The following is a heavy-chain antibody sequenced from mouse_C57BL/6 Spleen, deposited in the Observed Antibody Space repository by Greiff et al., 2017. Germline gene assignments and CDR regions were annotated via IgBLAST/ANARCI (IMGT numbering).Heavy chain of an antibody. CDR2: INPSTGGT. Sequence: EVQLQESGPELVKPGASVKISCKASGYSFTGYYMNWVKQSPEKSLEWIGEINPSTGGTTYNQKFKAKATLTVDKSSSTAYMQLKSLTSEDSAVYYYARGYSNYGAWFAYWGQGTLVTVSA. D-gene: IGHD2-5*01. CDR3: ARGYSNYGAWFAY. J-gene: IGHJ3*01. CDR1: GYSFTGYY. V-gene: IGHV1-42*01.